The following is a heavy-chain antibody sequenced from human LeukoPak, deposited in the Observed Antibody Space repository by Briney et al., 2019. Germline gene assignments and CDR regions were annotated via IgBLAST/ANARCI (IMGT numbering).Heavy chain of an antibody. Sequence: PSETLSLTCTVSGGSISSSGYFWGWIRQPPGKGLEYIGTIHYSGRTFYNPSLNSRVTLSVDTSKNQFSLNLRSMTAADTAVYFCARQPTGSYQWTFDYWGQGTLVTVSS. CDR1: GGSISSSGYF. CDR2: IHYSGRT. D-gene: IGHD1-26*01. V-gene: IGHV4-39*01. J-gene: IGHJ4*02. CDR3: ARQPTGSYQWTFDY.